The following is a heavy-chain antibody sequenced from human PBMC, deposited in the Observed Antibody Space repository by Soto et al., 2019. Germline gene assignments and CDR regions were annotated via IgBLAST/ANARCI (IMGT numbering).Heavy chain of an antibody. J-gene: IGHJ4*02. Sequence: QVQLVQSGAEVKKPGASVKVSCKTSGYTFTRNAIYWVRQAPGLRLEWIGKIDAGNGNTKFSQKFQGRVTITRDTSASAAYMELSTLGSEDTSMYYCARSETDYSSFDYWGQGTLVTVSS. D-gene: IGHD3-9*01. V-gene: IGHV1-3*01. CDR1: GYTFTRNA. CDR3: ARSETDYSSFDY. CDR2: IDAGNGNT.